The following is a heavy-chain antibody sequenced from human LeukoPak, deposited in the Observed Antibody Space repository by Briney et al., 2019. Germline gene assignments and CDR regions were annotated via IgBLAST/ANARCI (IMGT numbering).Heavy chain of an antibody. V-gene: IGHV1-46*01. CDR2: INPSGGST. CDR3: ARGGYDILTGYYYYYFDY. J-gene: IGHJ4*02. CDR1: GYTFTSYY. D-gene: IGHD3-9*01. Sequence: ASVKDSCKASGYTFTSYYMHWVRQAPGQGLEWMGIINPSGGSTSYAQKFQGRVTMTRDTSTSTVYMELSSLRSEDTAVYYCARGGYDILTGYYYYYFDYWGQGTLVTVSS.